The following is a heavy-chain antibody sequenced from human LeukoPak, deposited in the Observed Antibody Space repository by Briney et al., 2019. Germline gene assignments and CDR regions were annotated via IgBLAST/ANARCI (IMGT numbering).Heavy chain of an antibody. J-gene: IGHJ6*02. V-gene: IGHV1-69*04. CDR2: IIPIFGIA. Sequence: ASVKVSCKASGGTFSSYAISWVRQAPGQGLEWMGRIIPIFGIANYAQKFQGRVTITADKSTTTAKMRRSSLRSGATAVYSCASFPSNGRVTTGYTSYYSNVLAVWGQGTRSPSP. D-gene: IGHD2-2*02. CDR3: ASFPSNGRVTTGYTSYYSNVLAV. CDR1: GGTFSSYA.